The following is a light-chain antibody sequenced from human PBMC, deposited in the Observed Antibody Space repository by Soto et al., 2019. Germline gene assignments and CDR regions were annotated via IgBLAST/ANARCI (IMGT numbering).Light chain of an antibody. CDR2: DAS. CDR3: QKHDGVPL. J-gene: IGKJ3*01. V-gene: IGKV1-33*01. Sequence: DIQLTQSPSSLSASVGDRVTITCQARHDISNHLNWYQQKPGKAPNLLIYDASDLETGVPSRFSGGGSGTFFSFTINSLQPEDIATYYCQKHDGVPLFGPGTKVEIK. CDR1: HDISNH.